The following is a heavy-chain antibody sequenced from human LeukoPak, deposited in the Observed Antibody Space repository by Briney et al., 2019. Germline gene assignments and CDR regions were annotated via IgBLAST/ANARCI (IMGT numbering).Heavy chain of an antibody. Sequence: SETLSLTCTVSGGSISSYYWSWIRQPPGKGLEWIGYIYYSGSTNYNPSLKSRVTISVDPSKNQFSLKLSSVTAADTAVYYCAGGYYYGSGSYYMDVWGKGTTVTISS. CDR2: IYYSGST. J-gene: IGHJ6*03. D-gene: IGHD3-10*01. CDR1: GGSISSYY. CDR3: AGGYYYGSGSYYMDV. V-gene: IGHV4-59*01.